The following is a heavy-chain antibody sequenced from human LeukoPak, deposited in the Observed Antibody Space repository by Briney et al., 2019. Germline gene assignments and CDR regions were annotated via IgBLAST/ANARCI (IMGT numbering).Heavy chain of an antibody. D-gene: IGHD3-10*01. CDR2: IYHGGST. CDR1: GYSISSGYY. V-gene: IGHV4-38-2*02. Sequence: SETLSLTCTVSGYSISSGYYWGWIRQSPGKGLEWIGSIYHGGSTYYNPSLRSRVIVSVDTSKNHFSLKMSSVTAADTAVYYCARLVEIRGVIDYWGQGTLVTVSS. J-gene: IGHJ4*02. CDR3: ARLVEIRGVIDY.